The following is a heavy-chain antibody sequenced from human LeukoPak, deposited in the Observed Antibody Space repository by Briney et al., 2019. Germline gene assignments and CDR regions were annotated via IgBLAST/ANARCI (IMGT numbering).Heavy chain of an antibody. V-gene: IGHV4-59*08. Sequence: KPSGTLCLTCAVSGGSISGYYRSWIRQPPGKGLKWIGRIYSSGSTTYNPSPKSRVTISVDTSKNQFSLKLSSVTAADTAVYYCAPSHRYCSSTSCYSAGAFDIWGQGTMVTVSS. J-gene: IGHJ3*02. CDR1: GGSISGYY. CDR2: IYSSGST. CDR3: APSHRYCSSTSCYSAGAFDI. D-gene: IGHD2-2*02.